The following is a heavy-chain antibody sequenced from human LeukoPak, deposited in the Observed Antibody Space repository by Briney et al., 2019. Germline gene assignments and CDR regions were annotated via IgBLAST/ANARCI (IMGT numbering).Heavy chain of an antibody. J-gene: IGHJ6*03. Sequence: PSQTLSLTCAVYGGSFSGYYWSWIRQPPGKGLEWIGEVNHSGSTNYNPSLKSRVTISVDTSKNQFSLKLSSVTAADTAVYYCARVLHYGSGRFLRYYYYMDIWGKGTTVTVSS. CDR3: ARVLHYGSGRFLRYYYYMDI. V-gene: IGHV4-34*01. CDR1: GGSFSGYY. D-gene: IGHD3-10*01. CDR2: VNHSGST.